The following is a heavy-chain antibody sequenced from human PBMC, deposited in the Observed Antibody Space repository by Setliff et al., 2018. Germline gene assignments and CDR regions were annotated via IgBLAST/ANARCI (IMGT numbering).Heavy chain of an antibody. D-gene: IGHD2-2*01. CDR3: ARGRMRGSCSGPSCTYDPFDI. Sequence: ASETLSLTCTVYGGSFSNYYWSWIRQPPGKGLEWIGEINHSGSTNYNSSLTSRVTISVDTSKNQFSLILRSVTAADTAVYYCARGRMRGSCSGPSCTYDPFDIWGQGTPVTVSS. J-gene: IGHJ3*02. CDR2: INHSGST. CDR1: GGSFSNYY. V-gene: IGHV4-34*01.